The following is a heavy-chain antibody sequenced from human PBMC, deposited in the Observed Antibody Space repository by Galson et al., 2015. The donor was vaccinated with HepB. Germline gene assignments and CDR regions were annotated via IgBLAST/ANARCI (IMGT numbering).Heavy chain of an antibody. CDR3: ARPGLRYFDWLHPLDY. D-gene: IGHD3-9*01. V-gene: IGHV3-33*08. CDR1: GFTFSSYG. Sequence: SLRLSCAASGFTFSSYGMHWVRQAPGKGLEWVAVIWYDGSNKYYADSVKGRFTISRDNSKNTLYLQMNSLRAEDTAVYYCARPGLRYFDWLHPLDYWGQGTLVTVSS. J-gene: IGHJ4*02. CDR2: IWYDGSNK.